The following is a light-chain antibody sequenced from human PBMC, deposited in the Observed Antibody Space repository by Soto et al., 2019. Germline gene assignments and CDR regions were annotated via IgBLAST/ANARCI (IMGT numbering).Light chain of an antibody. Sequence: ILMSQSPSSLSASVGDRVTITCRASPDLDNWLAWYQQKPGKAPQLLIYRSSTLKTGVPSRFSGFGSGTDYTLTIGGLQPYGFATYYCQQYSSYWTFGQGTMVEI. CDR1: PDLDNW. CDR2: RSS. V-gene: IGKV1-5*03. CDR3: QQYSSYWT. J-gene: IGKJ1*01.